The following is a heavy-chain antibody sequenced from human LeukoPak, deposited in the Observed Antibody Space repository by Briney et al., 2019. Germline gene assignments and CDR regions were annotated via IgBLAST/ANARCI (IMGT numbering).Heavy chain of an antibody. CDR3: AKERYIVVVPAAMVDY. CDR1: GFTFSSYA. J-gene: IGHJ4*02. Sequence: GGSLRLSCAASGFTFSSYAMSWVRQAPGKGLGWVSAISGSGGSTYYADSVKGRFTIPRDNSKNTLYLQMNSLRAEDTAVYYCAKERYIVVVPAAMVDYWGQGTLVTVSS. CDR2: ISGSGGST. V-gene: IGHV3-23*01. D-gene: IGHD2-2*01.